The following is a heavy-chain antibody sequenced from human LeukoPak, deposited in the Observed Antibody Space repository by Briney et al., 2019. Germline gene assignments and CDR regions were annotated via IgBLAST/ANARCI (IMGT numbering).Heavy chain of an antibody. CDR3: ARHYPGGDYFIDY. CDR2: IYPDDSET. Sequence: PGESLQISCQGSGSIFTSYWIGWVRQLPGKGLEWVGIIYPDDSETRYSPSFQDQVTISADKSISTAYLQWSSLKASDTAMYYCARHYPGGDYFIDYWGQGTLVTVSS. D-gene: IGHD4-17*01. CDR1: GSIFTSYW. V-gene: IGHV5-51*01. J-gene: IGHJ4*02.